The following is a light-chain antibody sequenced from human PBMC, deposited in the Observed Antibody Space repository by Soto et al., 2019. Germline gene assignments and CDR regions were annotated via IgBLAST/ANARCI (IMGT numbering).Light chain of an antibody. CDR1: QSISSY. CDR3: QQSYSTPLT. Sequence: DIQMTQSPSSLSASVGDRVTITCRASQSISSYLNWYQQKPGKAPKLLIYAASSLQSGVPSRFSGSASWTDFTLTISSLQPEDFATYYCQQSYSTPLTFGGGTKVEIK. CDR2: AAS. V-gene: IGKV1-39*01. J-gene: IGKJ4*01.